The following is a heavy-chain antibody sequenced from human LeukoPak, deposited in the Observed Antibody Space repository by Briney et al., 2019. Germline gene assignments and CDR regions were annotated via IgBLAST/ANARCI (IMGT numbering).Heavy chain of an antibody. CDR3: ASTYSDFWSGYFVQY. CDR1: GASISSSSYY. Sequence: SETLSLTCTVSGASISSSSYYWDCIRQPPGKGLGWIGSIYYSGSTYYNPSLESRVTISADTSKNQFSLQLSSVTAADTAVYYCASTYSDFWSGYFVQYWGQGTLVTIS. J-gene: IGHJ4*02. D-gene: IGHD3-3*01. V-gene: IGHV4-39*01. CDR2: IYYSGST.